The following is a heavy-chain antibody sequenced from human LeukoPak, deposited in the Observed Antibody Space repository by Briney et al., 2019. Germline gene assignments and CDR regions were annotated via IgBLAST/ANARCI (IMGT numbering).Heavy chain of an antibody. CDR2: INAGNGYT. D-gene: IGHD5-18*01. CDR1: GYTFTSYA. V-gene: IGHV1-3*01. J-gene: IGHJ6*02. CDR3: ARGGYSYGYYYYGMDV. Sequence: ASVKVSCKASGYTFTSYAMHWVRQAPGQRLEWMGWINAGNGYTQYSQKFQGRVTMTRNTSISTAYMELSSLRSEDTAVYYCARGGYSYGYYYYGMDVWGQGTTVTVSS.